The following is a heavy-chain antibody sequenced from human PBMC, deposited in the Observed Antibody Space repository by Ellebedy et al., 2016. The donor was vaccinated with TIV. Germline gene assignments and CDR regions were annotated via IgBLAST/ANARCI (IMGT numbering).Heavy chain of an antibody. D-gene: IGHD1-26*01. CDR2: FHYSWTT. Sequence: MPSETLSLTCSVSGASIISGSSNWCWIRQPPGKGLKWIGTFHYSWTTFYNPSLKSRVTITMDAAKNHFSLKVTSVNAAETALYYCARVGSGNGNSGRYTSWFDNWGQGTLVTVSS. CDR1: GASIISGSSN. J-gene: IGHJ4*02. CDR3: ARVGSGNGNSGRYTSWFDN. V-gene: IGHV4-39*07.